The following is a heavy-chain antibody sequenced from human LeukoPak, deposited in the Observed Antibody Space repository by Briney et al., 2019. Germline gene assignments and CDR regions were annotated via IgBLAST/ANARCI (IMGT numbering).Heavy chain of an antibody. CDR3: ARDGSLPDY. Sequence: GGSLRLSCAASGFTFSNYDMHWVRQAPGKGLEWVAVISYDGTNKYYADSVKGRFTISRDNSKNTLHLQMNSLRAEDTAVYYCARDGSLPDYWGQGTLVTVSS. D-gene: IGHD2-15*01. CDR2: ISYDGTNK. CDR1: GFTFSNYD. J-gene: IGHJ4*02. V-gene: IGHV3-30*03.